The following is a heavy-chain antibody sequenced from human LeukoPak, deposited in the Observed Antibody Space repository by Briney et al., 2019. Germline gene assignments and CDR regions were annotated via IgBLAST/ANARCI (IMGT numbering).Heavy chain of an antibody. V-gene: IGHV3-11*06. D-gene: IGHD3-22*01. CDR1: GFTLSDYY. CDR3: ATYYYDSSGYYPDAFDI. Sequence: GGSLRLSCAASGFTLSDYYMNWIRQAPGKGLEWVSYMSRSSSYTNYADSVKGRFTISRDNSKNTLYLQMNSLRAEDTAVYYCATYYYDSSGYYPDAFDIWGQGTMVTVSS. CDR2: MSRSSSYT. J-gene: IGHJ3*02.